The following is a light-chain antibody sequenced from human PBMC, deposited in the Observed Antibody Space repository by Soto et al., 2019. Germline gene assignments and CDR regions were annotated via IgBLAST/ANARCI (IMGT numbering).Light chain of an antibody. V-gene: IGKV1-39*01. CDR2: AAS. CDR1: QIVDSS. J-gene: IGKJ1*01. Sequence: DIQMTHSPSSLSASVGNSVTVTCRASQIVDSSLNWYQQRPGRDPQLLIYAASSLQSGVTTRLSGSVSATYFTLTIPYLQPEDFAPYYCQQTHSLPPTFGQGTKVDIK. CDR3: QQTHSLPPT.